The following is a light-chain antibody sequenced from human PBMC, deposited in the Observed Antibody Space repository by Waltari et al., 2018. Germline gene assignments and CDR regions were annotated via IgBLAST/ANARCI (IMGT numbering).Light chain of an antibody. Sequence: EIVMTQSPATLSLSPGERATLSCRASQSVSTNLAWYQHRPGQAPRPLSYDASTRATGIPARFSGSGSGTDFTLTIRNMQSEEFAVYYCQQYHNWPRTFGQGTKVEIK. CDR3: QQYHNWPRT. V-gene: IGKV3-15*01. CDR1: QSVSTN. J-gene: IGKJ1*01. CDR2: DAS.